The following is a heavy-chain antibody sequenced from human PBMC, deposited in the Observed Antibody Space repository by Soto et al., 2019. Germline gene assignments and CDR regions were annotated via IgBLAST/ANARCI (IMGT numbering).Heavy chain of an antibody. CDR2: ISGSGDNT. CDR1: GFSFSDYA. D-gene: IGHD3-3*01. J-gene: IGHJ4*01. Sequence: GGSLRLSCKASGFSFSDYAMTWVRQAPGKGLEWVSVISGSGDNTFYAASVKGRFAISRDNSKNVLYLQMNSLSADDAAVYFCAKGRAITVYGVDSLFDYWGLGTMVTVYS. V-gene: IGHV3-23*01. CDR3: AKGRAITVYGVDSLFDY.